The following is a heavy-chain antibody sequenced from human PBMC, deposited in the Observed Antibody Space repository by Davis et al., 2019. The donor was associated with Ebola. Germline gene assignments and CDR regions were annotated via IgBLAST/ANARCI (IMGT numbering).Heavy chain of an antibody. J-gene: IGHJ6*02. V-gene: IGHV5-51*01. Sequence: KVSCKGSGYSFTSYWIGWVRQMPGKGLEWMGIIYPGDSDTSYSPSFQGQVTISADKSISTAYLQWSSLKASDTAMYYCARQGGDFWSGYYIPTYYYGMDVWGQGTTVTVSS. D-gene: IGHD3-3*01. CDR3: ARQGGDFWSGYYIPTYYYGMDV. CDR1: GYSFTSYW. CDR2: IYPGDSDT.